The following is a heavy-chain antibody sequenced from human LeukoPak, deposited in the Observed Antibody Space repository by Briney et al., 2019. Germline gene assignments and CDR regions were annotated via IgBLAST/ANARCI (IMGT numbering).Heavy chain of an antibody. CDR2: VSGSGGSK. CDR3: AKDTYEVGTTNFDY. D-gene: IGHD1-26*01. Sequence: PGGSLRLSCAASGFTFNNYAMSWVRQAPGKGLEWVSGVSGSGGSKYYADSVKGRFTISRDKSKNTLYLQMNSLRVEDTALYYCAKDTYEVGTTNFDYWGQGTPVTVSS. CDR1: GFTFNNYA. J-gene: IGHJ4*02. V-gene: IGHV3-23*01.